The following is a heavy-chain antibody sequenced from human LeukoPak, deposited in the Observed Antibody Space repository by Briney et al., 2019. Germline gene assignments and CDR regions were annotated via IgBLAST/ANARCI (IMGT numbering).Heavy chain of an antibody. CDR1: GITLSNYG. V-gene: IGHV3-23*01. J-gene: IGHJ4*02. CDR2: ISGSGGTT. CDR3: TLIQGWGSGSYYRDF. Sequence: GGSLRLSCAVSGITLSNYGMSWVRQAPGKGLEWVAGISGSGGTTNYADSVKGRFTISRDNSKNTLYLQMNSLKTEDTAVYYCTLIQGWGSGSYYRDFWGQGTLVTVSS. D-gene: IGHD3-10*01.